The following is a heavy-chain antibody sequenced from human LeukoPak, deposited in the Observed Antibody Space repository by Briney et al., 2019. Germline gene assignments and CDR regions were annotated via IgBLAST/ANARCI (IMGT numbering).Heavy chain of an antibody. CDR1: GFTFSSYW. V-gene: IGHV3-7*01. D-gene: IGHD3-22*01. CDR3: ARETAVLYYYDSSGSYYFDY. CDR2: IKQDGSEK. Sequence: GGSLRLSCAASGFTFSSYWMSWVRQAPGKGLEWVANIKQDGSEKYYVDSVKGRFTISRDNAKSSLYLQMNSLRAEDTAVYYCARETAVLYYYDSSGSYYFDYWGQGTLVTVSS. J-gene: IGHJ4*02.